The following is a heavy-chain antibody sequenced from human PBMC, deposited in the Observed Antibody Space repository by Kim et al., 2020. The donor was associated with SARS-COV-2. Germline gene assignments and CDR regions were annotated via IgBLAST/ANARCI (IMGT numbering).Heavy chain of an antibody. CDR3: ARDSDVWGSSRGSYYFDF. D-gene: IGHD3-16*02. Sequence: SVKVSCEASGGTFSSYAISWVRQAPGQGLEWMGGIIPIFGTANYAQKFQGRVTITADESTSTAYMDLSSLRSEDTAVYYCARDSDVWGSSRGSYYFDFWGQGTLVTVSS. CDR1: GGTFSSYA. CDR2: IIPIFGTA. V-gene: IGHV1-69*13. J-gene: IGHJ4*02.